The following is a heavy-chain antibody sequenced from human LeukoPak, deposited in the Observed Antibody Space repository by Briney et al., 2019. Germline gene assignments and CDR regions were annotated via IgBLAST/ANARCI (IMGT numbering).Heavy chain of an antibody. CDR3: ARDRVGSSRSEFDS. CDR1: GFTFSIYV. D-gene: IGHD6-13*01. J-gene: IGHJ4*02. V-gene: IGHV3-64*01. Sequence: AGGSLRLSCAASGFTFSIYVMHWVRQAPGKGLEYVSAISGNGIRTNYANSVKGRFTMSRDNSKNTLFLQMDSLRAEDTAVYYCARDRVGSSRSEFDSWGQGTLVTVFS. CDR2: ISGNGIRT.